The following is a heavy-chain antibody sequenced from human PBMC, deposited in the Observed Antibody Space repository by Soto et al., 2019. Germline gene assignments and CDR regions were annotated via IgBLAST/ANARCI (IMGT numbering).Heavy chain of an antibody. J-gene: IGHJ6*02. CDR2: TYYRSKWYN. Sequence: SQTLSLTCVISGDSVSIYSGAWNWIRQSPSRGLEWLGRTYYRSKWYNDYAGSVKSRISINPDTSKNQVSLQLNSVTPEDTAVYFCARGRGSGWNYYGMDVWGQGTTVTVSS. CDR3: ARGRGSGWNYYGMDV. V-gene: IGHV6-1*01. D-gene: IGHD6-19*01. CDR1: GDSVSIYSGA.